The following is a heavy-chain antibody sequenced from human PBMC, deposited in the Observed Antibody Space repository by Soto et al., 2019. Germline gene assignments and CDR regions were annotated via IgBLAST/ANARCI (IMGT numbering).Heavy chain of an antibody. CDR1: GFTFSSYW. D-gene: IGHD1-1*01. V-gene: IGHV3-74*01. CDR2: INSDGSRT. Sequence: PGGSLRLSCAASGFTFSSYWMHWVRQAPGKGLVWVSRINSDGSRTSYADSVKGRFTISSDNAKNTMYLPMNSLRAEDTAVYYCARVPLQLAPPDYWGQGTLVTVSS. J-gene: IGHJ4*02. CDR3: ARVPLQLAPPDY.